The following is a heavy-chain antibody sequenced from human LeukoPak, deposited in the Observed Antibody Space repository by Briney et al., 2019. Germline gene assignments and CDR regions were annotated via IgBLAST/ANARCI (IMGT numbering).Heavy chain of an antibody. J-gene: IGHJ4*02. Sequence: GGSLRLSCAASGFTFSSYSMNWVRQAPGKGLEWVAYITGTSRAIHYAESVKGRFTISRDNAKNSLYLQMSSLRDEDTAVYYCTRDPHALDFWGQGTLVTVSS. CDR1: GFTFSSYS. CDR2: ITGTSRAI. CDR3: TRDPHALDF. V-gene: IGHV3-48*02.